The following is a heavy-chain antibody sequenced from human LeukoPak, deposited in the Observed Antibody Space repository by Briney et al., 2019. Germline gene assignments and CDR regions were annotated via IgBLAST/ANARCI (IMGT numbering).Heavy chain of an antibody. Sequence: EASVKVSCKASGYTFTSYYIHWMRQAPGQGLKWMGIINPSGGSTSYSQKFQGRVTMTTDTSTSTVYMELSSLRSEDTAVYYCARGGYYSFSDYWGQGTLVTVSS. CDR2: INPSGGST. D-gene: IGHD3-22*01. J-gene: IGHJ4*02. V-gene: IGHV1-46*01. CDR3: ARGGYYSFSDY. CDR1: GYTFTSYY.